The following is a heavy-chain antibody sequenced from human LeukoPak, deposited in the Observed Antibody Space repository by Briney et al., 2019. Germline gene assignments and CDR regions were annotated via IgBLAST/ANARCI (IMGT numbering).Heavy chain of an antibody. CDR2: INHSGST. Sequence: SETLSLTCTVSGGSISSSSYYWSWIRQPPGKGLEWIGEINHSGSTNYNPSLKSRVTISVDTSKNQFSLKLSSVTAADTAVYYCARLLRRGNYYYYYMDVWGKGTTVTISS. D-gene: IGHD4-17*01. V-gene: IGHV4-39*07. CDR3: ARLLRRGNYYYYYMDV. CDR1: GGSISSSSYY. J-gene: IGHJ6*03.